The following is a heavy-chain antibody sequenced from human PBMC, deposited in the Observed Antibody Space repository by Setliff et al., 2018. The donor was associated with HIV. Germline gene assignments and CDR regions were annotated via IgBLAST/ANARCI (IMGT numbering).Heavy chain of an antibody. V-gene: IGHV3-48*03. CDR3: ARSGGIGNYHWDI. D-gene: IGHD3-16*01. J-gene: IGHJ6*03. CDR2: ISSNGGAI. Sequence: GSLRLSCAASGFTFSSYEMNWVRQAPGKGLEWVSYISSNGGAIYYADSVKGRFTISRDNARGSLYLQMHNLRAEDTALYYCARSGGIGNYHWDIWGKGTTVTVSS. CDR1: GFTFSSYE.